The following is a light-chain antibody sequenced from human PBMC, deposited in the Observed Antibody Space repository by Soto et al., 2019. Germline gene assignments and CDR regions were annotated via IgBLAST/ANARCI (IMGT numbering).Light chain of an antibody. CDR3: QQYGSSPPLT. J-gene: IGKJ1*01. CDR1: QSVSSSY. CDR2: GAS. Sequence: EIVLTQSPGTLSLSPGERATLSCRASQSVSSSYLAWYQQKPGQAPRLLIYGASSRATGIPDRFSGSGSGTDFTLTLSRLAPGDFAVYDCQQYGSSPPLTFGQGTKVEIK. V-gene: IGKV3-20*01.